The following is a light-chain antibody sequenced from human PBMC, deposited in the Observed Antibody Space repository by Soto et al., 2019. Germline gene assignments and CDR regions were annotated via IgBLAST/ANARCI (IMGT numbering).Light chain of an antibody. V-gene: IGLV2-14*03. CDR1: SSDVGGYNY. CDR3: CSYTSSSTYV. CDR2: DVS. Sequence: QSVLTQPASVSGSPGQSITISCTGTSSDVGGYNYVSWYQQHPGKAPKLMLYDVSNRPSGVSDRFSGSKSGNTASLTISGLQAEVEGDYYCCSYTSSSTYVFGTGTNVTVL. J-gene: IGLJ1*01.